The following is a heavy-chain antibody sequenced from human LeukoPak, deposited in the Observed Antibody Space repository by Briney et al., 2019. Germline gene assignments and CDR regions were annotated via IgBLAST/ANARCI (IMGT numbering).Heavy chain of an antibody. CDR1: GYSISSGYY. J-gene: IGHJ3*02. D-gene: IGHD3-22*01. Sequence: SETLSLTCTVSGYSISSGYYWGWIRQPPGKGLEWIGSIYHSGSTYYNPSLKSRVTISVDTSKNQFSLKLSSVTAADTAVYYCARSASYYYDSSGYADAFDIWGQGTMVTVSS. CDR3: ARSASYYYDSSGYADAFDI. CDR2: IYHSGST. V-gene: IGHV4-38-2*02.